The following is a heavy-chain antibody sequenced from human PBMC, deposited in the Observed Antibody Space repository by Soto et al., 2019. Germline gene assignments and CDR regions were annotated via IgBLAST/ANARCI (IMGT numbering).Heavy chain of an antibody. CDR3: ARDCSGGSCYPGMDV. J-gene: IGHJ6*02. CDR1: GFTFSSYA. CDR2: ISYDGSNK. D-gene: IGHD2-15*01. V-gene: IGHV3-30-3*01. Sequence: LRLSCAASGFTFSSYAMHWVRQAPGKGLEWVAVISYDGSNKYYADSVKGRFTISRDNSKNTLYLQMNSPRAEDTAVYFCARDCSGGSCYPGMDVGGQGPTVTVSS.